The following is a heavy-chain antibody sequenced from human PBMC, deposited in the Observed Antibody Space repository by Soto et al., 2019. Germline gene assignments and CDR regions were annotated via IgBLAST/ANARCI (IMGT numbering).Heavy chain of an antibody. D-gene: IGHD3-22*01. V-gene: IGHV1-3*01. J-gene: IGHJ4*02. CDR1: GYIFTSFA. CDR2: INAAKGNT. Sequence: GASVKVSCKASGYIFTSFAMHWVRQAPGQRLEWMGWINAAKGNTKYSQKFQDRVTFTRDTSASTAYMELSSLTSEDTAVYYCARGYFPLKYDHDSSDYYPYWGQGTLVTVSS. CDR3: ARGYFPLKYDHDSSDYYPY.